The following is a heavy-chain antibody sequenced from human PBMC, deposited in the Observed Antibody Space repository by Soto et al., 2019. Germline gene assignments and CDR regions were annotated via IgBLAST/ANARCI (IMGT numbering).Heavy chain of an antibody. CDR3: ALWGDGYNGEYYYYGMDV. V-gene: IGHV4-59*01. CDR1: GGSFSGYY. D-gene: IGHD5-12*01. J-gene: IGHJ6*02. Sequence: SETLSLTCAVYGGSFSGYYWSWIRQPPGKGLEWIGYIYYSGSTNYNPSLKSRVTISVDTSKNQFSLKLSSVTAADTAVYYCALWGDGYNGEYYYYGMDVWGQGTTVTVSS. CDR2: IYYSGST.